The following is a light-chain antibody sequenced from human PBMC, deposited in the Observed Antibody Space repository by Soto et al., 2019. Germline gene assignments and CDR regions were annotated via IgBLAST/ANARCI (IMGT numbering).Light chain of an antibody. J-gene: IGLJ2*01. Sequence: QPASVSGSPGQSITISCTGTSSDVGGYNYVSWYQQHPGKAPKLMIYDVSNRPSGVSNRFSGSKSGNTASLTISGLQAEDEADYYCSSYTSSSTQVVFGGGTKLTVL. CDR1: SSDVGGYNY. CDR3: SSYTSSSTQVV. CDR2: DVS. V-gene: IGLV2-14*01.